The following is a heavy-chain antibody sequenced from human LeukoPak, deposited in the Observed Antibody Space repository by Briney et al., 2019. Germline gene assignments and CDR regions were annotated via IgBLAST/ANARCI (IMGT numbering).Heavy chain of an antibody. CDR1: GFTFSSYG. V-gene: IGHV3-30*18. CDR3: AKDGEYCSGGSCYSLDY. CDR2: ISYDGSNK. J-gene: IGHJ4*02. Sequence: GGSLRLSCAASGFTFSSYGMHWVRQAPGKGLEWVAVISYDGSNKYYADSVKGRFTISRDNSKNTLYLQMNSLRAEDTAVYYCAKDGEYCSGGSCYSLDYWGQGTLVTVSS. D-gene: IGHD2-15*01.